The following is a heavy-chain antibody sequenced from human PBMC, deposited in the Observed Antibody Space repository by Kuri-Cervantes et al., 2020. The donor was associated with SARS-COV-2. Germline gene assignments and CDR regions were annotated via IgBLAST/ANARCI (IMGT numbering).Heavy chain of an antibody. V-gene: IGHV3-53*05. Sequence: GGSLRLSCAASGFTVSSNYMSWVRQAPGKGLEWVSVIYSGGSTYYADSVKGRFTLSRGNSKNTLYLQMNSLRAEDTAVYYCSSIAARNSFDYWGQGTLVTVSS. J-gene: IGHJ4*02. D-gene: IGHD6-6*01. CDR1: GFTVSSNY. CDR2: IYSGGST. CDR3: SSIAARNSFDY.